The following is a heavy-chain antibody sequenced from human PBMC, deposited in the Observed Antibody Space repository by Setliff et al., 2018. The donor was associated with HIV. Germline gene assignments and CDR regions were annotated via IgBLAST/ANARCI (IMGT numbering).Heavy chain of an antibody. CDR2: IYYGGST. Sequence: SETLSLTCSVSGDSISSSSYYWGWIRQPPGKGLEWIGSIYYGGSTYYNPSLNSRVTISVDASKNQFSLQLSSVTAADTDFYYYSSLPPRSVCSFYSFAYWVQGTLVTVSS. V-gene: IGHV4-39*01. D-gene: IGHD2-15*01. CDR3: SSLPPRSVCSFYSFAY. CDR1: GDSISSSSYY. J-gene: IGHJ4*02.